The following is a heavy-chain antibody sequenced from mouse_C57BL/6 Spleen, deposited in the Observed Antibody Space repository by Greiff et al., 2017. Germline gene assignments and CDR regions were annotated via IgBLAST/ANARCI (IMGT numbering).Heavy chain of an antibody. CDR2: IYPGSGST. J-gene: IGHJ4*01. CDR1: GYTFTSYW. D-gene: IGHD1-1*01. CDR3: ARTSIYYYGSSFYAMDY. V-gene: IGHV1-55*01. Sequence: QVQLQQPGAELVKPGASVKMSCKASGYTFTSYWITCVKQRPGQGLEWIGDIYPGSGSTNYNEKFKSKATLTVDTSSSTAYMQLSSLTSEDSAVYYCARTSIYYYGSSFYAMDYWGQGTSVTVSS.